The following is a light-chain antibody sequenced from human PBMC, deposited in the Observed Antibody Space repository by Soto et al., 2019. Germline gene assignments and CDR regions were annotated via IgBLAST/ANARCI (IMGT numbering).Light chain of an antibody. CDR3: QKYNSYPWT. J-gene: IGKJ1*01. V-gene: IGKV1-5*03. CDR2: KAS. Sequence: DVQLTQSPSTLSASVGDRVTITCRASQSISSWLAWYQQKPGKAPKLLIYKASTLESGVPSNFSGSGSGTEFTLTIRSLQPEDFATYYCQKYNSYPWTFGQGTKV. CDR1: QSISSW.